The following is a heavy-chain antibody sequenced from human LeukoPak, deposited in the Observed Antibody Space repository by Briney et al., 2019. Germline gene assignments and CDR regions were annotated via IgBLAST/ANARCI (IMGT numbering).Heavy chain of an antibody. CDR1: GGSFSGYY. CDR2: INHSGST. CDR3: ARGRTYYYDTSGYYPSIYYGMDV. Sequence: SETLSLTCAVYGGSFSGYYWSWIRQPPGKGLEWIGEINHSGSTNYNPSLKSRVTISVDTSKNQFSLKLTSVIAADTAVYYCARGRTYYYDTSGYYPSIYYGMDVWGQGTAVIVSS. J-gene: IGHJ6*02. D-gene: IGHD3-22*01. V-gene: IGHV4-34*01.